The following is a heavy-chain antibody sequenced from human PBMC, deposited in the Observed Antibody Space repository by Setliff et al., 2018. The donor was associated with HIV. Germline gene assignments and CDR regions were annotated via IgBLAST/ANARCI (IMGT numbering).Heavy chain of an antibody. Sequence: ASETLSLTCAVSGYSISSGYYWGWIRQPPGKGLEWIGSMYHSGSTYYNPSLKSRLTISVDTSKNQFSLKLSSVTAADTAVYYCARPFTTGIDAFDIWGQGTMVTVS. CDR2: MYHSGST. D-gene: IGHD1-1*01. CDR1: GYSISSGYY. V-gene: IGHV4-38-2*01. CDR3: ARPFTTGIDAFDI. J-gene: IGHJ3*02.